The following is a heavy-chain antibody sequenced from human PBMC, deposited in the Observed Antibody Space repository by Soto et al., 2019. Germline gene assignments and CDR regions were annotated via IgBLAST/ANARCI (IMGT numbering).Heavy chain of an antibody. V-gene: IGHV4-34*01. J-gene: IGHJ6*03. CDR1: GGSFSGYY. CDR3: ARGIRIPYYYYYYMDV. D-gene: IGHD2-15*01. Sequence: SETLSLTCAVYGGSFSGYYWSWIRQPPGKGLEWIGEINHSGSTNYNPSLKSRVTISVDTSKNQFSLKLSSVTAADTAVYYCARGIRIPYYYYYYMDVWGKGTTVTVSS. CDR2: INHSGST.